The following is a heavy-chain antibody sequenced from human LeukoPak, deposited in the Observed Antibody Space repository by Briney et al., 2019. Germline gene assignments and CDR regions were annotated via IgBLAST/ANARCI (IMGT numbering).Heavy chain of an antibody. D-gene: IGHD3-22*01. V-gene: IGHV4-39*01. CDR2: ISSGGST. J-gene: IGHJ4*02. CDR3: ARRSYDGSGYYYVDY. Sequence: SETLSLTCTVSGGSISSSGYYWGWIRQPPGKGLEWIGSISSGGSTHYIPSLKSRVTISVDTSKNQFSLKLSSVTAADTAVYYRARRSYDGSGYYYVDYWGQGTLVTVSS. CDR1: GGSISSSGYY.